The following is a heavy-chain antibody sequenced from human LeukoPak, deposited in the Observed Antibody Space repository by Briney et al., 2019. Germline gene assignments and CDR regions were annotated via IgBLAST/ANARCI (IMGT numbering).Heavy chain of an antibody. CDR1: GYTFINYD. D-gene: IGHD6-19*01. CDR3: ARGRGSGHKENWFDP. J-gene: IGHJ5*02. CDR2: MNSNSGNT. Sequence: ASVKVSCKASGYTFINYDIMWVRQATGQGLEWMGWMNSNSGNTGYAQKFQGRVTMTRDTSMSTAYMELSSLRSEDTAVYYCARGRGSGHKENWFDPWGQGTLVTVSS. V-gene: IGHV1-8*01.